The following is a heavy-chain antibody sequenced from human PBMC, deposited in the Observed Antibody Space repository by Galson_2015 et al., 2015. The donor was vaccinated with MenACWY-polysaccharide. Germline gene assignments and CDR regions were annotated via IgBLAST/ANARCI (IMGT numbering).Heavy chain of an antibody. J-gene: IGHJ6*03. CDR1: GFTFSSYG. V-gene: IGHV3-33*01. CDR3: ARDPTVTTAAYYMDV. Sequence: SLRLSCAASGFTFSSYGMHWVRQAPGKGLEWVAVIWYDGSNKYYADSVKGRFTISRDNSKNTLYLQMNSLRAEDTAVYYCARDPTVTTAAYYMDVRGKGTTVTVSS. D-gene: IGHD4-11*01. CDR2: IWYDGSNK.